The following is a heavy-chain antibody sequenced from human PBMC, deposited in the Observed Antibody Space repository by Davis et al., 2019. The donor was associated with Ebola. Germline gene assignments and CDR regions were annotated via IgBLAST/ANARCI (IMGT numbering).Heavy chain of an antibody. Sequence: GGSLRLSCAASGFTFSSYGMHWVRQAPGKGLEWVAVIWYDGSNKYYADSVKGRFTISRDNSKNTLYLQMNSLRAEDTAVYYCAKVKAAAWGGWFDPWGQGTLVTVSS. CDR1: GFTFSSYG. CDR3: AKVKAAAWGGWFDP. V-gene: IGHV3-33*06. CDR2: IWYDGSNK. D-gene: IGHD6-13*01. J-gene: IGHJ5*02.